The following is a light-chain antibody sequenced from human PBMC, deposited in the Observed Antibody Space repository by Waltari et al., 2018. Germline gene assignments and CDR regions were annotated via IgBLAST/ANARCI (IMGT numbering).Light chain of an antibody. CDR2: FGS. Sequence: EIVMTQSPVTMSVSPGEGVTLSCTASEGVGTDVAWYRHNPGQPPRLLIYFGSTRATGVPARISGSGSGTDFSLTISSLESEDFAFYYCQQSRQWPRRTFGQGTKLE. CDR1: EGVGTD. J-gene: IGKJ2*01. CDR3: QQSRQWPRRT. V-gene: IGKV3D-15*01.